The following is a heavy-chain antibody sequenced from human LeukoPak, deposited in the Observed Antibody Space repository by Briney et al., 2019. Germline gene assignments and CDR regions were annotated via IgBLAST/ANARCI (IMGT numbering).Heavy chain of an antibody. Sequence: GGSLRLSXAASGFTFSSYSMNWVRQAPGKGVEWVSSISSSSSYIYYADSVKGRFTISRDNAKNSLYLQMNSLRAEDTAVYYCASSGLGYDILTGYYPVDYWGQGTLVTVSS. J-gene: IGHJ4*02. CDR2: ISSSSSYI. D-gene: IGHD3-9*01. CDR1: GFTFSSYS. V-gene: IGHV3-21*01. CDR3: ASSGLGYDILTGYYPVDY.